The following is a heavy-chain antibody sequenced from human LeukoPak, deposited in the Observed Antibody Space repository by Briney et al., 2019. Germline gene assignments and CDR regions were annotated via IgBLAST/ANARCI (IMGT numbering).Heavy chain of an antibody. CDR1: GYTFTSYG. CDR2: ISAYNGNT. D-gene: IGHD3-3*01. Sequence: ASVKVSCKASGYTFTSYGISWVRQAPGQGLEWMGWISAYNGNTNYAQKLQGRVTMTTDTSTSTAYMELRSLRSDDTAVYYCARDYDFWSGYSYFDYWGQGTPVTVSS. V-gene: IGHV1-18*01. CDR3: ARDYDFWSGYSYFDY. J-gene: IGHJ4*02.